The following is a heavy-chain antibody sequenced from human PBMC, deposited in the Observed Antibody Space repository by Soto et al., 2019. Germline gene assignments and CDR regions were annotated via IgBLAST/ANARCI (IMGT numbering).Heavy chain of an antibody. CDR2: IYNSGTT. J-gene: IGHJ4*02. Sequence: PSGTLSLTCGVSGYSISSGYYWGWIRQSPGKGLEWIGSIYNSGTTYYNPSLQSRVTISVDTSKNQFSLKLNFVTAADTAMYYCAGKSIKASGYFDYWGKGILVTVSS. D-gene: IGHD6-13*01. CDR3: AGKSIKASGYFDY. V-gene: IGHV4-38-2*01. CDR1: GYSISSGYY.